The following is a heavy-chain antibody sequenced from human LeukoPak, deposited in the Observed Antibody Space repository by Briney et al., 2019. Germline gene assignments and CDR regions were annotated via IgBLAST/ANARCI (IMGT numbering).Heavy chain of an antibody. CDR1: GFTFSNYW. V-gene: IGHV3-7*01. J-gene: IGHJ4*02. CDR3: ARDEYYYDSSGQNPFDY. Sequence: PGGSLRLSCAASGFTFSNYWMSWVRQSPGMGLEWVANIKQDGSEKYYVDSVKGRFTISRDNAKNSLYLQMNSLRAEDTAVYYCARDEYYYDSSGQNPFDYWSQGTLVTVSS. CDR2: IKQDGSEK. D-gene: IGHD3-22*01.